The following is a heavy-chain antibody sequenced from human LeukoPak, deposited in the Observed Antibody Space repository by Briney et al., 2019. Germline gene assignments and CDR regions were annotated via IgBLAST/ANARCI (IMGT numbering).Heavy chain of an antibody. CDR2: IYTSGST. V-gene: IGHV4-61*02. CDR1: GGSISSGSYY. Sequence: SETLSLTXTVSGGSISSGSYYWSWIRQPAGEGLEWIGRIYTSGSTNYNPSLKSRVTISVDTSKNQFSLKLSSVTAADTAVYYCARVGYYDSSGYRGYYYYYYMDVWGKGTTVTVSS. J-gene: IGHJ6*03. CDR3: ARVGYYDSSGYRGYYYYYYMDV. D-gene: IGHD3-22*01.